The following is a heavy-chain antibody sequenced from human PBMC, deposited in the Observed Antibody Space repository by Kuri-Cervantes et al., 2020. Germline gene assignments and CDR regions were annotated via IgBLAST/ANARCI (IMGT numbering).Heavy chain of an antibody. CDR3: ATATVTTHYYYYGMDV. J-gene: IGHJ6*02. D-gene: IGHD4-11*01. CDR1: GYTLTELS. Sequence: ASVKVSCKGSGYTLTELSMHWVRQAPGKGLEWMGGFDPEDGETIYAQKFQGRVTMTEDTSTDTAYMELRSLRSDDTAVYYCATATVTTHYYYYGMDVWGQGTTVTVSS. CDR2: FDPEDGET. V-gene: IGHV1-24*01.